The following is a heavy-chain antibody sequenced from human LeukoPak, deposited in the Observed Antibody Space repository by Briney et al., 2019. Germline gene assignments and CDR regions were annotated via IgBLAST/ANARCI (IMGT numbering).Heavy chain of an antibody. CDR1: GFTFSSYN. D-gene: IGHD3-10*01. J-gene: IGHJ3*02. CDR3: AKDMVRGVMTAFDI. V-gene: IGHV3-9*01. Sequence: GGSLRLSCAASGFTFSSYNMNWVRQAPGKGLEWVSGISWNSGSIGYADSVKGRFTISRDNAKNSLYLQMNSLRAEDTALYYCAKDMVRGVMTAFDIWGQGTMVTVSS. CDR2: ISWNSGSI.